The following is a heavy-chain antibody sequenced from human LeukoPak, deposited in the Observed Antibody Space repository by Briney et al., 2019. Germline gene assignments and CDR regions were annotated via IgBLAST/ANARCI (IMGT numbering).Heavy chain of an antibody. CDR3: ARDDNGVKARAFDI. CDR1: GGSISRYY. J-gene: IGHJ3*02. V-gene: IGHV4-59*06. CDR2: IYYSGST. D-gene: IGHD4-17*01. Sequence: PSETLSLTCTVSGGSISRYYWSWIRQPPGKGLEWIGYIYYSGSTYYNPSLKSRVTISVDSSKNQSSLKLSSVTAADTAVYYCARDDNGVKARAFDIWGQGTMVTVSS.